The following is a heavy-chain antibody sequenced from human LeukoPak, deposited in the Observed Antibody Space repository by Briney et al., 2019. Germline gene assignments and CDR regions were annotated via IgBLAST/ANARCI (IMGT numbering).Heavy chain of an antibody. Sequence: SVEVSYKASGGTFSSYAISWVRQAPGQGLEWMGGIIPIFGTANYAQKFQGRVTITADESTSTAYMELSSLRSEDTAVYDCARRPRPSYVQPFYYYYGMDVWGQGTTVTVSS. J-gene: IGHJ6*02. D-gene: IGHD1-26*01. CDR2: IIPIFGTA. CDR3: ARRPRPSYVQPFYYYYGMDV. V-gene: IGHV1-69*13. CDR1: GGTFSSYA.